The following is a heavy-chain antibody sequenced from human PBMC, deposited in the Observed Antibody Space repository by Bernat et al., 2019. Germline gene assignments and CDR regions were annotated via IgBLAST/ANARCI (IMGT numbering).Heavy chain of an antibody. D-gene: IGHD3-3*01. CDR1: GFTFSSYA. CDR3: ARVPRDFWSGYPPGYFDL. J-gene: IGHJ2*01. Sequence: EVQLVESGGGLVQPGGSLRLSCAASGFTFSSYAMSWVRQAPAKGLEWVSGISDSGGSTYYGDPVKGRFTISRDNSKNTLYLQMNSLRADDTAVYYCARVPRDFWSGYPPGYFDLWGRGTLVTVSS. CDR2: ISDSGGST. V-gene: IGHV3-23*04.